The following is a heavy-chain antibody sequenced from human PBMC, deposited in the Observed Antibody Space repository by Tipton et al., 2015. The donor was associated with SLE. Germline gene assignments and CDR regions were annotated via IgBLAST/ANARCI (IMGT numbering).Heavy chain of an antibody. CDR2: INQDESEK. D-gene: IGHD5-18*01. J-gene: IGHJ6*02. CDR1: GLTFNNNW. V-gene: IGHV3-7*01. CDR3: ARFNSYSYHYCGWDV. Sequence: SLRLSCADSGLTFNNNWMSWVRQAPGKGLEWVANINQDESEKYYADSVKGRFTISRDNAKNSLYLQMNSLTAEDTAVYYCARFNSYSYHYCGWDVWGQGTTVTVSS.